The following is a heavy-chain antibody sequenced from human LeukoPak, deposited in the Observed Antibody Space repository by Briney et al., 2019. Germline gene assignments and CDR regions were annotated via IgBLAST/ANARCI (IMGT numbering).Heavy chain of an antibody. CDR1: GYSFTSYW. J-gene: IGHJ4*02. V-gene: IGHV5-51*01. CDR2: IYPGDSDT. CDR3: ARRVFVDTAMVGFDY. D-gene: IGHD5-18*01. Sequence: GESLKISCKGSGYSFTSYWIGWVRQMPGKGLEWMGIIYPGDSDTRYSPSFQGQVTISADKSISTAYLQWSSLKASDTAMYYYARRVFVDTAMVGFDYWGQGTLVTVSS.